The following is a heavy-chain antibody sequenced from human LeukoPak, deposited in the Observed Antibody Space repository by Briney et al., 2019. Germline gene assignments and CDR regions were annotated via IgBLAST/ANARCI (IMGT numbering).Heavy chain of an antibody. CDR2: IYKSGTT. D-gene: IGHD6-19*01. V-gene: IGHV4-59*12. J-gene: IGHJ4*02. Sequence: PSETLSLTCAVSGGSISTYYWSWIRQTPGKGLEWIGYIYKSGTTNYNPSLKSRVTLSVDTSKNQLSLRLTSVTPEDTAVYYCAREVTPDLSGPCFDYWGQRTLVTVSS. CDR3: AREVTPDLSGPCFDY. CDR1: GGSISTYY.